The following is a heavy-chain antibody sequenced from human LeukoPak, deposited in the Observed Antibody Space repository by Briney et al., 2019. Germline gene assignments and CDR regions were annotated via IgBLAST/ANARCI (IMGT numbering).Heavy chain of an antibody. D-gene: IGHD3-22*01. V-gene: IGHV4-59*02. Sequence: SETLSLTCVVSGGSVSGYYWGWIRQPPGRGLEWIGYVYYSGSTNYNPSFKSRITISVDTSRNQFSLQLSSVTAADTAVYYCARGRRGYYSPFDYWGQGTLVTVSS. CDR3: ARGRRGYYSPFDY. CDR1: GGSVSGYY. J-gene: IGHJ4*02. CDR2: VYYSGST.